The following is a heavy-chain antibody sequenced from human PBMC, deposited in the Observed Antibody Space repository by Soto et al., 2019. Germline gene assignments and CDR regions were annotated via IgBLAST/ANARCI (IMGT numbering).Heavy chain of an antibody. CDR2: IYYSGST. CDR1: GGSISSGDYY. CDR3: ARDLMGAGHMDV. J-gene: IGHJ6*02. V-gene: IGHV4-30-4*01. Sequence: QVQLQESGPGLVKPSQTLSLTCTVSGGSISSGDYYWSWIRQPPGKGLEWIGYIYYSGSTYYNPSLKGRVTISVDTAKNQFSLKLSSVTAADTAVYYCARDLMGAGHMDVWGQGTTVTVSS. D-gene: IGHD1-26*01.